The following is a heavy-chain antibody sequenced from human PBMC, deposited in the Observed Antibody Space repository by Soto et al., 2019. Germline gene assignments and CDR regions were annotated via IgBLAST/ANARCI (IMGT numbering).Heavy chain of an antibody. CDR1: GFTFSDYY. J-gene: IGHJ4*02. Sequence: GGSLRLSCAASGFTFSDYYMSWIRQAPGKGLEWVSSISSSVSTIYYADSVKGRFTISRDNAKNSLYLQMNSLRAEDTAVYYCARDKYRVLRYFDWSKPLYYFDYWGQGTLVTVSS. D-gene: IGHD3-9*01. V-gene: IGHV3-11*01. CDR2: ISSSVSTI. CDR3: ARDKYRVLRYFDWSKPLYYFDY.